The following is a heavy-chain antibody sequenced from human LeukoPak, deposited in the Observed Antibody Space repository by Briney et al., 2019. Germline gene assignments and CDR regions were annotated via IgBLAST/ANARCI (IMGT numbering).Heavy chain of an antibody. Sequence: SVKVSCKASGGTFSSYAISWVRQAPGQGLEWMGGIIPIFGTANYAQKFQGRVTITADESTSTAYMELSSLRSQDTAVYYCARGSDCYDSSGYYIWNYWGQGTLVTVSS. D-gene: IGHD3-22*01. CDR1: GGTFSSYA. CDR2: IIPIFGTA. V-gene: IGHV1-69*01. CDR3: ARGSDCYDSSGYYIWNY. J-gene: IGHJ4*02.